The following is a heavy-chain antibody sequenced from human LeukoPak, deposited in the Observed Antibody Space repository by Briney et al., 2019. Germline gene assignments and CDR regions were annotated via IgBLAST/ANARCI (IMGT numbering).Heavy chain of an antibody. CDR1: GFTVSGNY. D-gene: IGHD2-8*01. CDR3: ARDWDNGRAERPA. CDR2: IYSGGDT. V-gene: IGHV3-53*01. Sequence: GGSLRLSCAASGFTVSGNYMNWVRQAPGKGLECVAAIYSGGDTYYADSVKGRFTVSRDKSKNTVYLQMNNLRAGDTAVYYCARDWDNGRAERPAWGQGTLVTVSS. J-gene: IGHJ5*02.